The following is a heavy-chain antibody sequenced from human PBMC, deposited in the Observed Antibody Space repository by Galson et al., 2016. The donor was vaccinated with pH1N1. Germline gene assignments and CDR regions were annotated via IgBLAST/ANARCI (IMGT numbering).Heavy chain of an antibody. D-gene: IGHD3-16*01. Sequence: SVKVSCKASGGTFYKFSFTWVRQAPGQGLEWMGGIIPIFGTPTYAQRVQDRLTISADESTNTAYMELDRLTSEDTAIFYCAGTDLRQGELTYDFSYDMDVWGQGTTVTVSS. CDR1: GGTFYKFS. CDR2: IIPIFGTP. J-gene: IGHJ6*02. V-gene: IGHV1-69*13. CDR3: AGTDLRQGELTYDFSYDMDV.